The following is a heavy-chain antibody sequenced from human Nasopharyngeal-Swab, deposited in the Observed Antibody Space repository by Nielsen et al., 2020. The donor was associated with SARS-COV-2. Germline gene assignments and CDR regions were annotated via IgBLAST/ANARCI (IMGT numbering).Heavy chain of an antibody. J-gene: IGHJ4*02. CDR3: ASHGGWTGPAD. CDR1: GGSIGFFY. Sequence: SETLSLTCIVSGGSIGFFYWSWIRQPPGKGLEWIGHISYTGETDYDPSLKSRVSISVDTSKNQLSLKVNSVTAADTAVYYCASHGGWTGPADWGQGTLVVVSS. V-gene: IGHV4-59*12. D-gene: IGHD3/OR15-3a*01. CDR2: ISYTGET.